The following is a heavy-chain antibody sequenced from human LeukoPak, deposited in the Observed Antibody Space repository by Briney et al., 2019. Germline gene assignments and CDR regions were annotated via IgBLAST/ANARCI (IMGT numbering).Heavy chain of an antibody. Sequence: SETLSLTCAVYGGSLSGYYWSWIRQPPGKGLEWMGEINHSGSTNYNPSLKSRVTISVDTSKNQFSLKLSSVTAADTAVYYCARVIVGATTGYFDYWGQGTLVTVSS. CDR3: ARVIVGATTGYFDY. D-gene: IGHD1-26*01. CDR2: INHSGST. J-gene: IGHJ4*02. CDR1: GGSLSGYY. V-gene: IGHV4-34*01.